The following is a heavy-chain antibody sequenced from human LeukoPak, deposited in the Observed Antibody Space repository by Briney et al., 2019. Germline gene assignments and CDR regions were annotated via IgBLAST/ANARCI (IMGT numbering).Heavy chain of an antibody. CDR1: GGSISSYY. J-gene: IGHJ5*02. Sequence: SETLSLTCTVSGGSISSYYWNWIRQPPGKGLEWIGYIYYSGSTNYNPSLKSRVTISVDTSKNQFSLKLSSVTAADTAVYYCARTSIFGVVRFDPWGQGTLVTVSS. CDR2: IYYSGST. D-gene: IGHD3-3*02. CDR3: ARTSIFGVVRFDP. V-gene: IGHV4-59*08.